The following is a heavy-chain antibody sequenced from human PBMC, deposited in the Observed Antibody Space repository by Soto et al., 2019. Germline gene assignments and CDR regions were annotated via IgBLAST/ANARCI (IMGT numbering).Heavy chain of an antibody. Sequence: PSETLSLTCTVSGGSISSYYWTWIRQPPGKGLEWIGFMYNSGSTYYNPSLKSRVTISVDTSKNHFSLKLSSVTAADTAVYYCATQEVGGSYVYTFDPWGQGTLVTISS. D-gene: IGHD1-26*01. CDR2: MYNSGST. J-gene: IGHJ5*02. CDR1: GGSISSYY. CDR3: ATQEVGGSYVYTFDP. V-gene: IGHV4-59*04.